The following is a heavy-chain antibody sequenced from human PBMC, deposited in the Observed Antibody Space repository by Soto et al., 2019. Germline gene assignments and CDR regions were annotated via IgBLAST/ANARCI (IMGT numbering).Heavy chain of an antibody. CDR1: GYSFSSYW. CDR2: IYPGDSDT. CDR3: ARSRRGAYSSGWDILSGYYNYRVDD. V-gene: IGHV5-51*01. D-gene: IGHD6-19*01. Sequence: GESLKISCKASGYSFSSYWIGWVRKMPGKGLEWMGIIYPGDSDTKYSPSLQGQVTISADTSISTAYLQWTSLKASDTAMYYCARSRRGAYSSGWDILSGYYNYRVDDWGQGTKVTVFS. J-gene: IGHJ6*02.